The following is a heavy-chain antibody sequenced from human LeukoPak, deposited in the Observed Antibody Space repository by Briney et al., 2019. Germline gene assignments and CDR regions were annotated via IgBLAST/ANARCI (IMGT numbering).Heavy chain of an antibody. V-gene: IGHV1-24*01. Sequence: GASVKVSCKVSGYTLTELSMHWVRQAPGKGLEWMGGFDPEDGETIYAQEFQGRVTMTRDTSTSTVYMELSSLRSEDTAVYYCVSGYQAAAGYYFDYWGQGTLVTVSS. D-gene: IGHD6-13*01. CDR1: GYTLTELS. CDR2: FDPEDGET. CDR3: VSGYQAAAGYYFDY. J-gene: IGHJ4*02.